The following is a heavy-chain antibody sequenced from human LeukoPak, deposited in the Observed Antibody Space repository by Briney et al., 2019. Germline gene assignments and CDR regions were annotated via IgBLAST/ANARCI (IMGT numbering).Heavy chain of an antibody. CDR3: ARAGGSASSGWYDLDY. CDR1: GFTFSSYS. V-gene: IGHV3-48*04. J-gene: IGHJ4*02. D-gene: IGHD6-19*01. Sequence: GGSLRLSCAASGFTFSSYSMNWVRQAPGKGLEWVSYISSSSSTIYYADSVKGRFTISRDNAKNSLYLQMNSLRAEDTAVYYCARAGGSASSGWYDLDYWGQGTLVTVS. CDR2: ISSSSSTI.